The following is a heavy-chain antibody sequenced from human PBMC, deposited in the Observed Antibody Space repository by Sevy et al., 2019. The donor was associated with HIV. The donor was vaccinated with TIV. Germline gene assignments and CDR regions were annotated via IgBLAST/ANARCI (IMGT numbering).Heavy chain of an antibody. D-gene: IGHD1-26*01. V-gene: IGHV3-23*01. CDR3: AKELGSLKWDHDAFDI. J-gene: IGHJ3*02. CDR2: ISGSGGST. CDR1: GFTFSSYA. Sequence: GGSLRLSCAASGFTFSSYAMSWVRQAPGKGLEWVSAISGSGGSTYYADSVKGRFTISRDNSKNTLYLQMKGVRAEDTAVYYCAKELGSLKWDHDAFDIWGQGTMVTVSS.